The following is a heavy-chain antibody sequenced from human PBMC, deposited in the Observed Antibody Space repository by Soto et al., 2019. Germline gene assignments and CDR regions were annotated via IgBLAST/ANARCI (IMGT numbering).Heavy chain of an antibody. CDR3: SRAIVGPTTTGWLDP. CDR2: ISPIFRRA. CDR1: CGTFNRYA. V-gene: IGHV1-69*13. Sequence: SVKVSFKASCGTFNRYAISWVRQAPGQGVEWMGGISPIFRRANYAQKFEGRVTITADESTSTAYMELSSLRIEDPDACYCSRAIVGPTTTGWLDPWGQGTLVTVSS. D-gene: IGHD1-26*01. J-gene: IGHJ5*02.